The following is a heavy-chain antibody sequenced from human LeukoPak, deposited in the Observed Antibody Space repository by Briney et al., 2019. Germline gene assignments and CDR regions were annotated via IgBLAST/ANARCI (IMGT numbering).Heavy chain of an antibody. CDR1: GGTFSSYA. J-gene: IGHJ6*03. CDR3: ARCVLGGEWELRNYYYYYMDV. D-gene: IGHD1-26*01. V-gene: IGHV1-69*13. Sequence: ASVKVSCKASGGTFSSYAISWVRQAPGQGLEWMGGIIPIFGTANYAQKFQGRVTITADESTSTAYMELSSLRSEDTAVYYCARCVLGGEWELRNYYYYYMDVWGKGTTVTVSS. CDR2: IIPIFGTA.